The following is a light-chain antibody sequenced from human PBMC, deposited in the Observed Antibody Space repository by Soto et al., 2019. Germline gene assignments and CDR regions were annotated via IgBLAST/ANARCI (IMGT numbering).Light chain of an antibody. CDR1: SGHSSDA. Sequence: QPVLTRSPSASASLGASVKLTCTLSSGHSSDAIAWHQQQPEKGPRYLMKLNSDGSHSEGDGIPDRFSGSSSGAARYLTISSLQSEDDADYYCQTWGSGIHVVFGVGTKLTVL. V-gene: IGLV4-69*01. CDR3: QTWGSGIHVV. J-gene: IGLJ2*01. CDR2: LNSDGSH.